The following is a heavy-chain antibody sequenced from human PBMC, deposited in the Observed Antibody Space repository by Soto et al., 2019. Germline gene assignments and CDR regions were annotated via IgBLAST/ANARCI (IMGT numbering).Heavy chain of an antibody. CDR3: VVVVVAATDYYYGMDF. D-gene: IGHD2-15*01. Sequence: GGSLRLSCAATGFTFSSYSMNWVRQAPGKGLEWVSSISSSSSYIYYADSVKGRFTISIDNAKNSLYLQMNSLRAEDTVVYYCVVVVVAATDYYYGMDFWGQGTTVTVSS. J-gene: IGHJ6*02. CDR2: ISSSSSYI. CDR1: GFTFSSYS. V-gene: IGHV3-21*01.